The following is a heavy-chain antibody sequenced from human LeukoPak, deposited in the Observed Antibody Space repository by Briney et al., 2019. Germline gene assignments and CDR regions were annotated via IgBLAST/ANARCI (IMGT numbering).Heavy chain of an antibody. J-gene: IGHJ3*02. CDR1: GFTFSSYA. CDR3: AKTLAKYYESGGLDAFDI. V-gene: IGHV3-23*01. Sequence: QTGGSLRLSCAASGFTFSSYAMSWVRQAPGEGLEWVTTITGIIDTTYYPDSVKGRFTISRDNSKNTVYLQMNSLRAEDTAVYYCAKTLAKYYESGGLDAFDIWGQGTMVTVSS. D-gene: IGHD3-22*01. CDR2: ITGIIDTT.